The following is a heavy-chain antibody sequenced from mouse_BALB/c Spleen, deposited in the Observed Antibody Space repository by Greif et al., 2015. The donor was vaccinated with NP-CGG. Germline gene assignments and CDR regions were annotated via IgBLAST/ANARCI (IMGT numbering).Heavy chain of an antibody. CDR1: GFTFSSYG. CDR3: ARREPRDYAMDY. J-gene: IGHJ4*01. Sequence: EVKLMESGGDLVRPGGSLKLSCAASGFTFSSYGMSWVRQTPDRRLEWVATISSGGSYTYYPDSVKGRFTISRDNAKNTLYLQMSSLKSEDTAMYYCARREPRDYAMDYWGQGTSVTVSS. D-gene: IGHD3-1*01. V-gene: IGHV5-6*02. CDR2: ISSGGSYT.